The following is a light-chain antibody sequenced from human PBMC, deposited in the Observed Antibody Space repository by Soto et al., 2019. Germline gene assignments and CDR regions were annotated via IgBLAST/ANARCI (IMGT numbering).Light chain of an antibody. J-gene: IGKJ5*01. CDR1: QSVSIN. CDR2: DTS. Sequence: EIVMTQSPAALAVSPGERATLSCRASQSVSINLAWYQQKPGQPPRLLIYDTSIRATGIPARFSGSGSGTDFTLTISSLEPEDFAVYYCQQRNSWPPTFTFGQGTRLEIK. CDR3: QQRNSWPPTFT. V-gene: IGKV3-11*01.